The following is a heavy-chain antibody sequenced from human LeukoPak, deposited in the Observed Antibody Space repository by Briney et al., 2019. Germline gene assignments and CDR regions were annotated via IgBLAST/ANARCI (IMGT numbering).Heavy chain of an antibody. V-gene: IGHV4-39*07. CDR2: IYYSGST. Sequence: SETLSLTCTVSGGSISSSNFYWGWIRQPPGKGLEWIGSIYYSGSTYYNPSLKSRVSISVDTSKNQFSLKLSSVTAADTAVYYCARKRFGPKGWFDPWGQGTLVTVSS. J-gene: IGHJ5*02. CDR3: ARKRFGPKGWFDP. D-gene: IGHD3-10*01. CDR1: GGSISSSNFY.